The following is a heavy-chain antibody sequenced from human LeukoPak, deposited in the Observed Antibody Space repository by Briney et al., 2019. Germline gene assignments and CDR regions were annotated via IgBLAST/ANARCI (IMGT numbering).Heavy chain of an antibody. CDR2: INEDGSEL. V-gene: IGHV3-7*01. D-gene: IGHD3-22*01. CDR1: GFTPISYW. CDR3: ARDIDYTNSAGYYSTFYFDH. Sequence: PGGSLGLSCAVSGFTPISYWMTWVRQAPGKGLEWVANINEDGSELYYADSVKGRFTISRDNAKNSLYLQMSSLRVEDTAVYYCARDIDYTNSAGYYSTFYFDHWGQGTLVTVSS. J-gene: IGHJ4*02.